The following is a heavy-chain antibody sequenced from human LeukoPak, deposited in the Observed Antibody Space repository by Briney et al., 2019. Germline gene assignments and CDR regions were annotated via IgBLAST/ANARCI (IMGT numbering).Heavy chain of an antibody. CDR2: ISSSSSYI. V-gene: IGHV3-21*01. D-gene: IGHD4-17*01. CDR3: ARDLYGDYPWDY. Sequence: GGSLRLSCAASGFTFSTYNMNWVRQAPGKGLEWVSSISSSSSYIYYADSVKGRFTISRDNAKNSLYLQMNSLRAEDTAVYYCARDLYGDYPWDYWGQGTLVTVSS. J-gene: IGHJ4*02. CDR1: GFTFSTYN.